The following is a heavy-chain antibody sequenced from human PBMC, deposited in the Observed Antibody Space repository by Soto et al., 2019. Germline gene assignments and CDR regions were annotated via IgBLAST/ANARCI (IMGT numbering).Heavy chain of an antibody. V-gene: IGHV3-7*03. J-gene: IGHJ4*02. D-gene: IGHD1-20*01. CDR2: IKQDGSEK. CDR1: GFTFSSYW. CDR3: ARDLTGTLVPFDY. Sequence: EVQLVESGGGLVQPGGSLRLSCAASGFTFSSYWMSWVRQAPGKGLVWVANIKQDGSEKYDVDYVKGRFTISRANTQSSLYLQMNRMRAEDTAVYYCARDLTGTLVPFDYWGQGTLVTACS.